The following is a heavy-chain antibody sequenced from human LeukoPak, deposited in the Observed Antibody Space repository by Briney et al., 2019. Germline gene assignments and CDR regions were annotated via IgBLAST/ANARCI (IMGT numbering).Heavy chain of an antibody. D-gene: IGHD6-19*01. J-gene: IGHJ3*02. CDR1: GFTFDDYA. CDR3: SRGSGWYIGDAFDI. V-gene: IGHV3-9*03. CDR2: ISWNSGSI. Sequence: GRSLRLSCAASGFTFDDYAMHWVRQAPGKGLEWVSGISWNSGSIGYADSVKGRFTISRDNAKNSLYLQMNSLRAEDMALYYCSRGSGWYIGDAFDIWGQGTMVTVSS.